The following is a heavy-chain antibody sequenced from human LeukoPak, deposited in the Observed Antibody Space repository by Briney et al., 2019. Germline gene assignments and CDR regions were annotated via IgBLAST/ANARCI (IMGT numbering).Heavy chain of an antibody. Sequence: GASVKVSCKASGGTFSSYAISWVRQAPGQGLEWMGGIIPIFGTANYAQKFRGRVTITADRSTSTAYMDLSSLRSEDTAMYYCARGGIAARIFDYWGQGTLVTVSS. CDR2: IIPIFGTA. CDR3: ARGGIAARIFDY. V-gene: IGHV1-69*06. CDR1: GGTFSSYA. D-gene: IGHD6-6*01. J-gene: IGHJ4*02.